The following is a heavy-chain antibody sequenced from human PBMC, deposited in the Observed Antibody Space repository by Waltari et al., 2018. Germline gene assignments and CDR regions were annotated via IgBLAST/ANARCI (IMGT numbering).Heavy chain of an antibody. CDR2: IYYSGST. J-gene: IGHJ4*02. Sequence: QVQLQESGPGLVKPSETLSLTCTFSGGSVSSGRYYCSWIRRPPREGLGWIGYIYYSGSTNYNPSLKSRVTISVDTSKNQFSLKLSSVTAADTAVYYCAGSPETYYYGSGSYYNGGFDYWGQGTLVTVSS. CDR1: GGSVSSGRYY. V-gene: IGHV4-61*01. D-gene: IGHD3-10*01. CDR3: AGSPETYYYGSGSYYNGGFDY.